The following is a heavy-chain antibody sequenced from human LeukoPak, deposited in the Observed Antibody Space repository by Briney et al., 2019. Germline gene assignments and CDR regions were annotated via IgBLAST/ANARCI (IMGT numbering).Heavy chain of an antibody. CDR1: GFTFSSYA. Sequence: GGSLRLSCAASGFTFSSYAMSWVRQAPGKGLEWVSAISGSGGSTYYADSVKGRFTISRDNSKNTLYLQMNSLRAEDTAVYYYAKDSSWFGENQVAVWGQGTTVTVSS. J-gene: IGHJ6*02. CDR2: ISGSGGST. V-gene: IGHV3-23*01. D-gene: IGHD3-10*01. CDR3: AKDSSWFGENQVAV.